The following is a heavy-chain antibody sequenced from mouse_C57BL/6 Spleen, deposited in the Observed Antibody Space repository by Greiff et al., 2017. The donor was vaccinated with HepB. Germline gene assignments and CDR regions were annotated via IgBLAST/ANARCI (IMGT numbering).Heavy chain of an antibody. CDR2: INPSSGYT. CDR1: GYTFTSYW. Sequence: VQGVESGAELAKPGASVKLSCKASGYTFTSYWMHWVKQRPGQGLEWIGYINPSSGYTKYNQKFKDKATLTADKSSSTAYMQLSSLTYEDSAVYYCARGGLRPYFDVWGTGTTVTVSS. D-gene: IGHD2-4*01. CDR3: ARGGLRPYFDV. V-gene: IGHV1-7*01. J-gene: IGHJ1*03.